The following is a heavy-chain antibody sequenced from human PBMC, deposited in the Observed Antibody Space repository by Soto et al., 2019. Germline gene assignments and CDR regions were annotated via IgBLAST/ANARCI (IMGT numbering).Heavy chain of an antibody. J-gene: IGHJ4*02. CDR1: GLTVNSNY. D-gene: IGHD3-10*01. Sequence: PGGSLRLSCAVSGLTVNSNYMSWVRQAPGKGLEWVSVIYSDGGTYYADSVKGRFTISKDNSKNTLYLQMSRLRAEDTAMYYCASMVRGAPVGFWGQGTLVTVSS. V-gene: IGHV3-53*01. CDR3: ASMVRGAPVGF. CDR2: IYSDGGT.